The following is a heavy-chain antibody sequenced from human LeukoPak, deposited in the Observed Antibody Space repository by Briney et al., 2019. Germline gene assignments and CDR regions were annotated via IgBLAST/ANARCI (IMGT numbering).Heavy chain of an antibody. D-gene: IGHD3-3*01. CDR3: ARRYDFWSGYPPPLDY. V-gene: IGHV4-34*01. J-gene: IGHJ4*02. Sequence: SETLSLTCAVYGGSFSGYYWSWIRQPPGKGLEWIGEINHSGSTNYNPSLKSRVTISVDTSKNQFSLRLSSVTAADTAVYYCARRYDFWSGYPPPLDYWGQGTLVTVSS. CDR1: GGSFSGYY. CDR2: INHSGST.